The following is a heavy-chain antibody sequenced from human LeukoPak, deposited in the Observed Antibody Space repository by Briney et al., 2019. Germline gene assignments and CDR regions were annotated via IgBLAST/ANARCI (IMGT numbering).Heavy chain of an antibody. Sequence: GGTLRLSCAASGITFSSYGLSWVRQAPGKGLEWVSAISGSGGSTYYADSVKGRFTISRDNSKNTLYLQMNSLRAEDTAVYYCAKPYCSSTSCPEVAFDYWGQGTLVTVSS. CDR2: ISGSGGST. CDR3: AKPYCSSTSCPEVAFDY. CDR1: GITFSSYG. D-gene: IGHD2-2*01. V-gene: IGHV3-23*01. J-gene: IGHJ4*02.